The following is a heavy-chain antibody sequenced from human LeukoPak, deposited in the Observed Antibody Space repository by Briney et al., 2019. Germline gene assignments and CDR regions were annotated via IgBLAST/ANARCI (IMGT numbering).Heavy chain of an antibody. CDR3: ARSPTSWYFDY. J-gene: IGHJ4*02. V-gene: IGHV3-30*02. CDR2: IRYHGSDK. Sequence: GGSLRISCAASGFTFSSYTMTWVRQAPGKGLEWVAFIRYHGSDKFYADSVKGRFTISRDNSKNTLYLQMNSLRPEDTSVYYCARSPTSWYFDYWGQGTLVTVSS. CDR1: GFTFSSYT. D-gene: IGHD2-2*01.